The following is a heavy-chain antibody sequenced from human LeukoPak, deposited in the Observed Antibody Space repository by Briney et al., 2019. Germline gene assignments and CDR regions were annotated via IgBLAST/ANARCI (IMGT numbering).Heavy chain of an antibody. Sequence: PGGSLRLSCASSGFTFSSYSMNWVRQAPGKGLEWVSSISSSSSYIYYADSVKGRFTISRDNAKNSLYLQMNSLRAEDTAVYYCARDPKRTAMDFDHWGQGTLVTVSS. D-gene: IGHD5-18*01. CDR2: ISSSSSYI. V-gene: IGHV3-21*01. J-gene: IGHJ4*02. CDR3: ARDPKRTAMDFDH. CDR1: GFTFSSYS.